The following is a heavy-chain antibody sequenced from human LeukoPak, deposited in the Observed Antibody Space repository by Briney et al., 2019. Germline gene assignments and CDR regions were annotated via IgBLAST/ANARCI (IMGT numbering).Heavy chain of an antibody. CDR2: INHSGST. J-gene: IGHJ4*02. Sequence: SETLSLTCAVYGGSFSGYYWSWTRQPPGEGLEWIGEINHSGSTNYNPSLKSRVTISVDTSKNQFSLKLSSVTAAGTAVYYCASLGYDFWSGYVLDYWGQGTLVTVSS. CDR3: ASLGYDFWSGYVLDY. CDR1: GGSFSGYY. V-gene: IGHV4-34*01. D-gene: IGHD3-3*01.